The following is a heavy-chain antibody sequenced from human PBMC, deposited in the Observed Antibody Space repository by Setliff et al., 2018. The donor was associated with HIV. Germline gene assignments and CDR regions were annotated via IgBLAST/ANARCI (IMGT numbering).Heavy chain of an antibody. J-gene: IGHJ4*02. CDR3: ARDQPQDYDSLTGYYTGRYFDY. D-gene: IGHD3-9*01. CDR2: IYHSGRT. Sequence: SETLSLTCTVSGGSISSNSYYWGWVRQPPGKGLEWIGSIYHSGRTYYNPSLKSRVTISVDTSKNQFSLKLTSVTAADTAVYYCARDQPQDYDSLTGYYTGRYFDYWGRGTLVTVSS. V-gene: IGHV4-39*07. CDR1: GGSISSNSYY.